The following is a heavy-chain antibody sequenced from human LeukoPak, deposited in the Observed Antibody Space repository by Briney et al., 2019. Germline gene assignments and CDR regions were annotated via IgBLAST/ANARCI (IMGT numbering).Heavy chain of an antibody. CDR3: AKTPVVVVAAQTEYYFDY. CDR2: ISGSGGST. J-gene: IGHJ4*02. V-gene: IGHV3-23*01. D-gene: IGHD2-15*01. Sequence: GGSLRLSCAASGFTFSSYAMSWVRQAPGNGLEWVSAISGSGGSTYYADSVKGRFTISRDNSKNTLYLQMNSLRAEDTAVYYCAKTPVVVVAAQTEYYFDYWGQGTLVTVSS. CDR1: GFTFSSYA.